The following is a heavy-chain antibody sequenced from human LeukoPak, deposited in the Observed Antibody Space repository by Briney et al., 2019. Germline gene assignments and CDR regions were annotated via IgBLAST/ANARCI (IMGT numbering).Heavy chain of an antibody. CDR1: GFTFSSHA. D-gene: IGHD2-21*01. J-gene: IGHJ4*02. CDR3: AKDYRIGYSDHFDY. V-gene: IGHV3-23*01. CDR2: IYESGQTT. Sequence: GGSLRLSCVGSGFTFSSHAMSWVRQAPERGLEWVSGIYESGQTTHYADSVKGRFSISRDNSKNTLYLQMDSLRGEDSAIYYCAKDYRIGYSDHFDYWGQGALVTVSS.